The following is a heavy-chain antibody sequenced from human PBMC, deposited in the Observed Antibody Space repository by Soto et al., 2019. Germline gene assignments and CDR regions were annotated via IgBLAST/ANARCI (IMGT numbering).Heavy chain of an antibody. J-gene: IGHJ4*02. CDR3: VRNSPIGCTFSGNDAIDY. V-gene: IGHV1-69*02. Sequence: SVKVSCKASGHSITSHYMHWVRQAPGQGLEWMGRVIPLLDIAIYAQKFQGRVTITADKSTSTAYMEMNSLRSEDTAVYYCVRNSPIGCTFSGNDAIDYWGQGTLVTVSS. CDR1: GHSITSHY. D-gene: IGHD5-12*01. CDR2: VIPLLDIA.